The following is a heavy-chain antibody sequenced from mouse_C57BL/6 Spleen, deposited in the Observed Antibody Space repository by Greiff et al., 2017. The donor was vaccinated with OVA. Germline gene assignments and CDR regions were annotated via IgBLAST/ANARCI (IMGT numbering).Heavy chain of an antibody. J-gene: IGHJ3*01. CDR1: GFTFSSYT. V-gene: IGHV5-9*01. CDR3: ARDVGVSSCAY. CDR2: ISGGGGNT. Sequence: EVKLMESGGGLVKPGGSLKLSCAASGFTFSSYTMSWVRQTPEKRLEWVATISGGGGNTYYPDSVKGRFTISRDNAKNTLYLHMSSLRSEDTALCYCARDVGVSSCAYWGQGTLVTVSA.